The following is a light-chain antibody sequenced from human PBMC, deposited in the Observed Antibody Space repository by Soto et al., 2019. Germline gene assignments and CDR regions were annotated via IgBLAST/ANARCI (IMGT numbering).Light chain of an antibody. CDR1: QSVSSY. Sequence: GVTQSPGTLSLSPGERATLYCRASQSVSSYLAWYQQKPGQAPRLLIYDASNRATGIPARFSGGGSGTDFTLTIDNLEPEDFAIYYCQQRSNWPPITFGQGTRLEI. J-gene: IGKJ5*01. CDR3: QQRSNWPPIT. V-gene: IGKV3-11*01. CDR2: DAS.